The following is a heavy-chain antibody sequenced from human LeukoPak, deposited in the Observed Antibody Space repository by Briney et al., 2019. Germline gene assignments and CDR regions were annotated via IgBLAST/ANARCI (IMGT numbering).Heavy chain of an antibody. CDR2: ISCYNGDT. CDR1: GYTFTHHG. Sequence: ASVKVSCKASGYTFTHHGISWVRQAPGQGLEWMGWISCYNGDTMYAQNVQGRVTMTTDTSTRTAYIELRSLSSDDTAMYYCARDPSNSSGYHAHFDPWGQGTLVTVSS. D-gene: IGHD3-22*01. V-gene: IGHV1-18*04. J-gene: IGHJ5*02. CDR3: ARDPSNSSGYHAHFDP.